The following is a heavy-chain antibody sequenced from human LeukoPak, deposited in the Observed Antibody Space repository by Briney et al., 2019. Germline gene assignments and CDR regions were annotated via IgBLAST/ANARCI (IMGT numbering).Heavy chain of an antibody. CDR2: IGGRGGST. J-gene: IGHJ5*02. CDR1: GFRFSDFT. Sequence: GGSLRLSCAASGFRFSDFTMTWVRQAPGKGPEWVSAIGGRGGSTYYADSLGGRFTISRDNSKDMLYLQMNSLKVEDTATYYCGKDGGAWGQGTKVTVSS. D-gene: IGHD3-10*01. CDR3: GKDGGA. V-gene: IGHV3-23*01.